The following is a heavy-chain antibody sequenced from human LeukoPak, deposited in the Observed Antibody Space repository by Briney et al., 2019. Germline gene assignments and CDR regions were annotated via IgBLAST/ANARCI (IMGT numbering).Heavy chain of an antibody. J-gene: IGHJ4*02. Sequence: ASVKVSCKASGYTFMRYDINWVRQATGQGLEWMGWMNPNSGNTGYAQKFQGRVTMTRNTSISTAYMELSSLRSEDTAVYYCARGRWIQLWFFDYWGQGTLVTVSS. CDR3: ARGRWIQLWFFDY. V-gene: IGHV1-8*01. CDR2: MNPNSGNT. D-gene: IGHD5-18*01. CDR1: GYTFMRYD.